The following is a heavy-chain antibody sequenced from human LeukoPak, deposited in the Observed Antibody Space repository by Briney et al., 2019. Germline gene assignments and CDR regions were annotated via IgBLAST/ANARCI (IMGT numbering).Heavy chain of an antibody. CDR1: GISFNSHA. D-gene: IGHD6-19*01. CDR3: ARTSSGNYYFFDY. Sequence: GGSLRLSCAASGISFNSHAMSWVRQAPGKGLEWVSSISGSGGSTYYADSVKGRFTISRDNSKNTLYLQMNSLRGEDTAVYYCARTSSGNYYFFDYWGLGTLVTVSS. V-gene: IGHV3-23*01. CDR2: ISGSGGST. J-gene: IGHJ4*02.